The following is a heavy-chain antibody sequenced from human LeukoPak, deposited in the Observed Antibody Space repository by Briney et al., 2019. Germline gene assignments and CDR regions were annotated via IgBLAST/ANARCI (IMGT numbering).Heavy chain of an antibody. J-gene: IGHJ5*02. V-gene: IGHV3-7*03. Sequence: PGGSLRLSCAASGFTFSRYWMSWVRQAPGKGLEWVANIKRDGSEKYYVDSVKGRFTISRDNAKNSLYLQMNSLRAEDTALYYCAKDSGFDMAAAGHWFDPWGQGTLVTVSS. D-gene: IGHD6-13*01. CDR3: AKDSGFDMAAAGHWFDP. CDR1: GFTFSRYW. CDR2: IKRDGSEK.